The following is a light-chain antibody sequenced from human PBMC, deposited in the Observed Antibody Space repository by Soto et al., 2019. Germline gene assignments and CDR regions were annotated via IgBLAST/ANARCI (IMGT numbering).Light chain of an antibody. CDR3: QQYNDWPLT. J-gene: IGKJ4*01. Sequence: EIVMTQSPATLSVSPGERATLSCRASQTLYNNLAWYQQKLGQAPRLLIYGASARATDIPARFSGSGSGTEFTLTISGLQSEDFVIYYCQQYNDWPLTFGGGTKVEIK. V-gene: IGKV3-15*01. CDR1: QTLYNN. CDR2: GAS.